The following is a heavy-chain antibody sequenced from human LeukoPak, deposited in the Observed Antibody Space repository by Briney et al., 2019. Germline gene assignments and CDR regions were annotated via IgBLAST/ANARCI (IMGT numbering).Heavy chain of an antibody. D-gene: IGHD6-13*01. J-gene: IGHJ5*02. Sequence: SETLSLTCTVSGASISSYYWSWIRQPPGKGLEWIGYIYTSGSTNYNPSLQSRVTISVDTSKNQFSLKMTSATAADTAVYFCARDPLRSSFDPWGQGILVTVSS. CDR3: ARDPLRSSFDP. V-gene: IGHV4-4*09. CDR2: IYTSGST. CDR1: GASISSYY.